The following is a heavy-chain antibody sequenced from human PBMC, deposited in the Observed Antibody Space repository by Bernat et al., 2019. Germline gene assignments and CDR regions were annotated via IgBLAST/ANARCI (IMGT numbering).Heavy chain of an antibody. Sequence: QVQLVESGGGVVQPGRSLRLSCAASGFTFINYAMHWVRQAPGKGLEWVAVISADGSKKYSADSVKGRFTISRDNAMNTLYLQMNSLRAEDTAVYYCAKDSTWGGYDFWSGYPGGRHFDYWGQGTLVTVSS. CDR3: AKDSTWGGYDFWSGYPGGRHFDY. D-gene: IGHD3-3*01. J-gene: IGHJ4*02. V-gene: IGHV3-30-3*01. CDR1: GFTFINYA. CDR2: ISADGSKK.